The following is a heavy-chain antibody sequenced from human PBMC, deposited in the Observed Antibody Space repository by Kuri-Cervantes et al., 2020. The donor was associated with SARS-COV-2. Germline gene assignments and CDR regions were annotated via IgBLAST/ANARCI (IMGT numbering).Heavy chain of an antibody. D-gene: IGHD3-22*01. CDR3: ARGESGYYSYYYYYMDV. CDR2: IIPIFGTA. V-gene: IGHV1-69*13. J-gene: IGHJ6*03. CDR1: GYTFTSYD. Sequence: SVKVSCKASGYTFTSYDISWVRQAPGQGLEWMGGIIPIFGTANYAQKFQGRVTITADESTSTAYMELSSLRSEDTAVYYCARGESGYYSYYYYYMDVWGKGTTVTVSS.